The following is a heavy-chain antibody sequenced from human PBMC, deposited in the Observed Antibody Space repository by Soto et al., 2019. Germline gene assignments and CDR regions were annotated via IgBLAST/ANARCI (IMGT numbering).Heavy chain of an antibody. J-gene: IGHJ4*01. V-gene: IGHV1-3*01. CDR1: GYTFATYP. CDR3: AGAMYPGGPMAY. D-gene: IGHD2-2*01. Sequence: ASVKVSCKASGYTFATYPIHWVRQAPGQRLEWMGWLNADNGNTKYSQTLQGRVTITRDTSASTAYVELSSLRSEDTAVYYCAGAMYPGGPMAYWGQGTPVTVSS. CDR2: LNADNGNT.